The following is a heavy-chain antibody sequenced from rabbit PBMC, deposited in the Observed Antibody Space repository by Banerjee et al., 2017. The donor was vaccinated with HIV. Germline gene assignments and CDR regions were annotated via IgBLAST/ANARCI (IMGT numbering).Heavy chain of an antibody. J-gene: IGHJ4*01. V-gene: IGHV1S43*01. D-gene: IGHD6-1*01. CDR3: AREDETYGYAGYAYATGYYLNL. Sequence: QEQLEESGGGLVKPEGSLTLTCKASGFDLSRYFNMCWVRQAPGKGLELIACIYTDTGTTWYASWVNGRFTISSNANQNTVDLKLTSLTAADTATYFCAREDETYGYAGYAYATGYYLNLWGPGTLVTVS. CDR2: IYTDTGTT. CDR1: GFDLSRYFN.